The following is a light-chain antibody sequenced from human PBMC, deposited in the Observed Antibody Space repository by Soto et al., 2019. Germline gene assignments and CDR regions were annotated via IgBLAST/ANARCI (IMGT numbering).Light chain of an antibody. Sequence: EIVLTQSPGTLSLSPGERATLSCRASQSVSYYLAWYQQKPGQAPRLLIYDASSRATGVPDRFSGSGSGTDFTLTISSLEPEDFAVYYCQQSSNWPPSWTFGQGTKVDIK. CDR2: DAS. J-gene: IGKJ1*01. CDR1: QSVSYY. V-gene: IGKV3-11*01. CDR3: QQSSNWPPSWT.